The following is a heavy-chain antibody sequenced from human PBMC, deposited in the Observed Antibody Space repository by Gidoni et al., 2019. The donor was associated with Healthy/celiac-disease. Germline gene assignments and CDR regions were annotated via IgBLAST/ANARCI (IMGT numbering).Heavy chain of an antibody. CDR1: GFTFSSYA. J-gene: IGHJ4*02. CDR3: AKVPPYYYDSSGYLDY. D-gene: IGHD3-22*01. Sequence: EVQLLESGGGLVQPGGSLILSCAASGFTFSSYAMSWVRQAPGKGLELVSAISGSGGSTYYADSVKGRFTISRDNSKNTLYLQMNSLRAEDTAVYYCAKVPPYYYDSSGYLDYWGQGTLVTVSS. V-gene: IGHV3-23*01. CDR2: ISGSGGST.